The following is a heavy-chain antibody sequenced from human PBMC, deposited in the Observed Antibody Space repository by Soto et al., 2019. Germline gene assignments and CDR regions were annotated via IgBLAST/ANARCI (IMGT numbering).Heavy chain of an antibody. CDR3: ARDRSGGAIYGMDV. Sequence: QVQLVESGGGVVQPGRSLRLSCAASGFTFSSYGMHWVRQAPGKGLEWVAVIWYDGSNKYYADSVKGRFTISRDNSKKTLYLQMNSLRAEDTAVYYCARDRSGGAIYGMDVWGQGTTVTVSS. D-gene: IGHD2-15*01. CDR1: GFTFSSYG. J-gene: IGHJ6*02. CDR2: IWYDGSNK. V-gene: IGHV3-33*01.